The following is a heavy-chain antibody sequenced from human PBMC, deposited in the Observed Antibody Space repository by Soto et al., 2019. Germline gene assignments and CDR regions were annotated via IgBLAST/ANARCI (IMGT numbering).Heavy chain of an antibody. CDR2: ISYDGTNK. Sequence: QVQLVESGGGVVQPGRSLRLCCAASGFTFSSYAMHWVRQAPGKGLEWVAVISYDGTNKYYADSVKGRFTISRDNSKNTLYLQMNSLRGEDTAVYYCAESSSLDYWGQGTLVTVSS. CDR3: AESSSLDY. V-gene: IGHV3-30-3*01. D-gene: IGHD6-13*01. J-gene: IGHJ4*02. CDR1: GFTFSSYA.